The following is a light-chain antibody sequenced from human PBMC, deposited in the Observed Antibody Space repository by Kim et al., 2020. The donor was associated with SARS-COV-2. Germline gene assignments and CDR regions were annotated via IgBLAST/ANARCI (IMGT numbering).Light chain of an antibody. CDR3: EQFKSYPLT. CDR1: QDIGTS. Sequence: AIQLTQSPSSLSASVGDRVTITCRASQDIGTSLAWFRQRPGKAPQLLMHGTSTMESGVPSEFTGSGSGTDCTLTISSLQPEDFATYYCEQFKSYPLTFGQGTKVDIK. J-gene: IGKJ1*01. V-gene: IGKV1-13*02. CDR2: GTS.